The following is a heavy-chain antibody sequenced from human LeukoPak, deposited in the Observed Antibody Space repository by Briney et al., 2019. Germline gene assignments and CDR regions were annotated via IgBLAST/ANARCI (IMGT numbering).Heavy chain of an antibody. CDR2: IRVSGGST. Sequence: GGSLRLSCAASGFTFSSYAMSWVRQAPGKGLEWVSSIRVSGGSTYYADSVKGRFTISRDNSKTTMYLQMNSRRAKDKAVDLYAKAREDYVWGSDIKLPHWGQGTLVTVSS. J-gene: IGHJ4*02. V-gene: IGHV3-23*01. CDR3: AKAREDYVWGSDIKLPH. CDR1: GFTFSSYA. D-gene: IGHD3-16*01.